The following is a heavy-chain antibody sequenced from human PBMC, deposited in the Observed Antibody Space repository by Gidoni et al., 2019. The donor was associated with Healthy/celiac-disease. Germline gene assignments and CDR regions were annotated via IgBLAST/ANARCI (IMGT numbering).Heavy chain of an antibody. CDR1: GGTFSSYA. CDR3: ARGLAYCGGDCEGNMDV. D-gene: IGHD2-21*02. CDR2: IIPIFGTA. J-gene: IGHJ6*03. Sequence: QVQLVQSGAEVKKPGSSVKVSCKASGGTFSSYAISWVRQAPGQGLEWMGGIIPIFGTANYAQKFQGRVTITADESTSTAYMELSSLRSEDTAVYYCARGLAYCGGDCEGNMDVWGKGTTVTVSS. V-gene: IGHV1-69*01.